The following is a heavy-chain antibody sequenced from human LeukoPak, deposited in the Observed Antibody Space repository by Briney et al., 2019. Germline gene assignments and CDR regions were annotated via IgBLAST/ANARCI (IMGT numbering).Heavy chain of an antibody. CDR2: IIPIFGTA. D-gene: IGHD3-22*01. Sequence: SVKVSCKASGGTFSSYAISWVRQAPGQGLEWMGGIIPIFGTANYAQKFRGRVTITTDESTSTAYLELSSLRSEDTAVYYCARDSGRYYDSSGYYYTPFDYWGQGTLVTVSS. CDR3: ARDSGRYYDSSGYYYTPFDY. CDR1: GGTFSSYA. V-gene: IGHV1-69*05. J-gene: IGHJ4*02.